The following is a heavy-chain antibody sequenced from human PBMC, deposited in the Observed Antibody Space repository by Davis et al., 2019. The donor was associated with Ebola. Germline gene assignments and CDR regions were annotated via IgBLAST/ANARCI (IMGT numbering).Heavy chain of an antibody. V-gene: IGHV1-18*01. Sequence: ASVKVSCKVSEYTLNELSIHWVRQAPGQGLEWMGWINPHNGNTNYAQNVQGRVIMTSDTATTTAYMEVGSLRSDDTAVYYCARAQFPTTSDHWGQGTLVTVSS. D-gene: IGHD1-1*01. J-gene: IGHJ4*02. CDR1: EYTLNELS. CDR3: ARAQFPTTSDH. CDR2: INPHNGNT.